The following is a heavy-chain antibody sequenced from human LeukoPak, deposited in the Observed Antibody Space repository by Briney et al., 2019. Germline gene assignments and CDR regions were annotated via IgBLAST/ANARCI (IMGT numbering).Heavy chain of an antibody. CDR1: GGSISSGGYY. CDR2: IYYSGST. D-gene: IGHD3-22*01. Sequence: PSETLSLTCTVSGGSISSGGYYWSWIRQHPGKGLEWIGYIYYSGSTYYNPSLKSRVTISVDTSKNQFSLKLSSVTAADTAVYYCARYITSGRNSSGYYYVPYFDYWGQGTLVTVSS. CDR3: ARYITSGRNSSGYYYVPYFDY. V-gene: IGHV4-31*03. J-gene: IGHJ4*02.